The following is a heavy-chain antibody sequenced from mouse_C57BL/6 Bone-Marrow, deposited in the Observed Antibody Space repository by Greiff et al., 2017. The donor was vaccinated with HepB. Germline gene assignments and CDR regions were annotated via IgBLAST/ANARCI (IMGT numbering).Heavy chain of an antibody. D-gene: IGHD1-1*01. J-gene: IGHJ1*03. CDR1: GYTFTSYG. V-gene: IGHV1-81*01. CDR3: ARLGYGSSSVV. Sequence: VQVVESGAELARPGASVKLSCKASGYTFTSYGISWVKQRTGQGLEWIGEIYPRSGNTYYNEKFKGKATLTADKSSSTAYMELRSLTSEDSAVYFCARLGYGSSSVVWGTGTTVTVSS. CDR2: IYPRSGNT.